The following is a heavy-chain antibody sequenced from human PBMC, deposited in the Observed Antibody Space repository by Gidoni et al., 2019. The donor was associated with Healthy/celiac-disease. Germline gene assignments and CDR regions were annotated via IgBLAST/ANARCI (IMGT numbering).Heavy chain of an antibody. CDR2: IIAYNGNT. V-gene: IGHV1-18*01. J-gene: IGHJ6*04. CDR3: ARDLSRYCSSTSCYVLPYGMDV. CDR1: GYTFTSYG. D-gene: IGHD2-2*01. Sequence: VQLVQSGAEVKKPGASVNVSCKASGYTFTSYGISWVRQAPGQGLEWMGWIIAYNGNTNYAQKLQGRVTMTTDTSTSTAYMELRSLRSDDTAVYYCARDLSRYCSSTSCYVLPYGMDVWGKGTTVTVSS.